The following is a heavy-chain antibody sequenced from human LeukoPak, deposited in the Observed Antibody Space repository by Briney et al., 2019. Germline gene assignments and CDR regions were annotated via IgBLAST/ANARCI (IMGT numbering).Heavy chain of an antibody. CDR1: GGSVSSGSYY. D-gene: IGHD1-26*01. CDR3: ARGYRATYFDY. Sequence: SETLSLTCTVSGGSVSSGSYYWSWIRQPPGKGLEWIGYIYYSGSTYYNPSLKSRVTISVDTSKNQFSLKLSSVTAADTAVYYCARGYRATYFDYWGQGTLVTVSS. CDR2: IYYSGST. J-gene: IGHJ4*02. V-gene: IGHV4-61*01.